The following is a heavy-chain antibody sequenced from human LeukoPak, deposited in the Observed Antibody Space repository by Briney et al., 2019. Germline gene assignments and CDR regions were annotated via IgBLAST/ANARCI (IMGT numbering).Heavy chain of an antibody. CDR3: ARMKLELGREWELLGGLDY. CDR2: IYYSGST. D-gene: IGHD1-26*01. V-gene: IGHV4-31*03. CDR1: GASISSDNYY. Sequence: PSETLSLTCTVSGASISSDNYYWSWIRQYPGKGLEWIGYIYYSGSTYYNPSLKSRVAISVDTSKNQFSLKLSSATAADTAVYYCARMKLELGREWELLGGLDYWGQGTLVTVSS. J-gene: IGHJ4*02.